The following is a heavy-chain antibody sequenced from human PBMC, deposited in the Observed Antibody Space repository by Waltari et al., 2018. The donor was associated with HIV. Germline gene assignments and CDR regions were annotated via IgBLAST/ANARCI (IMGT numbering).Heavy chain of an antibody. CDR2: IYRTGTT. Sequence: QVRLQESGPGLVKPSETLSLTCSVSASSINSRYYWGWIRQAPGKGLEWVGSIYRTGTTYHNPSLKSRVSISLNMSRTQFSLKLTSVTAADTAVYYCARDQDYYDSSGYTCYAFDPWGQGTMVIVSS. CDR3: ARDQDYYDSSGYTCYAFDP. J-gene: IGHJ3*01. V-gene: IGHV4-38-2*02. CDR1: ASSINSRYY. D-gene: IGHD3-22*01.